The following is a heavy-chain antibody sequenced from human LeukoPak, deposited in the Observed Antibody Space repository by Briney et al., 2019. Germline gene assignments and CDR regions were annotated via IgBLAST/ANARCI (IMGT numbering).Heavy chain of an antibody. D-gene: IGHD2-2*01. J-gene: IGHJ4*02. CDR1: GFTFSNSA. CDR2: ISFDGTNK. CDR3: AAGSSVDCSRTSCPPTDY. V-gene: IGHV3-30-3*01. Sequence: GGSLRLSCAASGFTFSNSAVHWVRQAPGKGREGVAVISFDGTNKYYADSVKGRFTISRDNSKNTVYVQMSSLRGDDSGVYYCAAGSSVDCSRTSCPPTDYWGQGTLVTVSS.